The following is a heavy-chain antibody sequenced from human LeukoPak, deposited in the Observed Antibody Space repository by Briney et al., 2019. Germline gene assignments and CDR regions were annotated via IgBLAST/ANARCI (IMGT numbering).Heavy chain of an antibody. V-gene: IGHV4-34*01. D-gene: IGHD3-3*01. CDR1: GGSFSGYY. CDR3: ARTYDFWSGYRYYGMDV. CDR2: INHSGST. J-gene: IGHJ6*02. Sequence: SETLSLTCAVYGGSFSGYYWSWIRQPPGKGLEWIGEINHSGSTNYNPSLKSRVTISVDTSKNQFSLKLSSVTAADTAVYYCARTYDFWSGYRYYGMDVWGRGTTVTVSS.